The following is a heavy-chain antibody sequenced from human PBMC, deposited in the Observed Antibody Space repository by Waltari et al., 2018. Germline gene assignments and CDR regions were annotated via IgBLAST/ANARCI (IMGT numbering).Heavy chain of an antibody. V-gene: IGHV3-53*01. Sequence: EAQLVESGGRLVESGGSLRLSCAASGLTVRANYITWVRQVAGKGLEWVAVIYNDGSTFYAESVKGRFTISREISRNEVSLQMHSVRGDDAGIYYCAREWSNATTWFGGYFDLWGQGTQVIVSS. D-gene: IGHD3-16*01. CDR2: IYNDGST. CDR3: AREWSNATTWFGGYFDL. J-gene: IGHJ4*02. CDR1: GLTVRANY.